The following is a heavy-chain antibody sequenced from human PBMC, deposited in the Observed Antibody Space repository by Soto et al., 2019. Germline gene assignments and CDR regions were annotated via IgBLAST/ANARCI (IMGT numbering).Heavy chain of an antibody. CDR3: ARDKITGRFDY. D-gene: IGHD2-8*02. V-gene: IGHV4-34*01. Sequence: SETLSLTCAVYGGSFSGYYWTWIRQPPGTGLEWIGEINHSGSTNYNPSLKSRVTISVDTSKNQFSLKLTPVTAADTAVYYCARDKITGRFDYWGQGTLVTVSS. J-gene: IGHJ4*02. CDR2: INHSGST. CDR1: GGSFSGYY.